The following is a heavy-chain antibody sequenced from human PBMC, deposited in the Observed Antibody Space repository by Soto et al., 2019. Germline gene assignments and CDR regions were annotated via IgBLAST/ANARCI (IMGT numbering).Heavy chain of an antibody. D-gene: IGHD3-22*01. CDR3: AKDSNKYSSSLRGRYFDY. Sequence: EVQLVESGGGLVQRGGSQRLSCAASGFTFTSYVMSWVRQAPGKGLEWVAGISGGGSTAFYADSVKGRFTISRDNAKNTLVLQMDSLRAEDTAIYYCAKDSNKYSSSLRGRYFDYWGQGTLVTVSS. CDR1: GFTFTSYV. V-gene: IGHV3-23*04. CDR2: ISGGGSTA. J-gene: IGHJ4*02.